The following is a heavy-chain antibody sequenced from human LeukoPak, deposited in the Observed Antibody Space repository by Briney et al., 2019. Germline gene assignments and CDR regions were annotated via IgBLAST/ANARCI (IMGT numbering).Heavy chain of an antibody. V-gene: IGHV3-30*18. D-gene: IGHD3-16*01. CDR1: GFTFSIYG. Sequence: GGSLRLSRAASGFTFSIYGMHWVRQAPGKGLEWVAFMSYNGRNEYYADSVKGRFTISRDTSKNTLYLQMDSLRTEDTAVYYCANGPMITFGGLTEREFDYWGQGTLVTVSS. J-gene: IGHJ4*02. CDR2: MSYNGRNE. CDR3: ANGPMITFGGLTEREFDY.